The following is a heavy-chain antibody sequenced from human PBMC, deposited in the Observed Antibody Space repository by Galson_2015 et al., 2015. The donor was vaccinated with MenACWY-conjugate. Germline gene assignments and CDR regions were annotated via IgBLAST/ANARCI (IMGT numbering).Heavy chain of an antibody. CDR3: ARVFDSWYMDV. CDR1: GFTFNNYW. J-gene: IGHJ6*03. V-gene: IGHV3-7*03. D-gene: IGHD3-3*01. CDR2: IKQDGSEK. Sequence: SLRLSCAASGFTFNNYWMSWVRQVPGKGPEWVANIKQDGSEKYYVDSVRGRFTISRDNAKSSLFLQMNSLRVEDTAVYYCARVFDSWYMDVWGKGTTVTVSS.